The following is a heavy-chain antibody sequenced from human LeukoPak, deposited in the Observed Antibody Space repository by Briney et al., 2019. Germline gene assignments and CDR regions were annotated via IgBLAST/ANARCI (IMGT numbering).Heavy chain of an antibody. CDR1: GGSISSYY. CDR2: IYYSGST. Sequence: SETLSLTFTVSGGSISSYYWSWIRQPPGKGLEWIGYIYYSGSTNYNPSLKSRVTISVDTSKNQFSLKLSSVTAADTAVYYCARLLVYYYDSSGYHYGGLYYFDYWGQGTLVTVSS. J-gene: IGHJ4*02. V-gene: IGHV4-59*01. CDR3: ARLLVYYYDSSGYHYGGLYYFDY. D-gene: IGHD3-22*01.